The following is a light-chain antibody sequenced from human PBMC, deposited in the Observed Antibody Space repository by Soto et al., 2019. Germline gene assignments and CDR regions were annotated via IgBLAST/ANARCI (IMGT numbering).Light chain of an antibody. CDR3: SSYAGSDNWV. Sequence: QSALTQPPSASGSPGQSVTISCTGTSSDVGGYHYVSWYQQHPGKAPKLMIYEVNKRPSGVPDRFSGSKSGNTASLTVSGLQAEDEADYYCSSYAGSDNWVFGGGTQLTVL. CDR2: EVN. J-gene: IGLJ3*02. CDR1: SSDVGGYHY. V-gene: IGLV2-8*01.